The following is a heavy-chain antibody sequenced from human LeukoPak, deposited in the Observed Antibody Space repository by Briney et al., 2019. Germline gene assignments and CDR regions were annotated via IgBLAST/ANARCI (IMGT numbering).Heavy chain of an antibody. CDR3: AAGVYYYDSSGYPEYFDY. J-gene: IGHJ4*02. CDR1: GGSISSGDYY. Sequence: SQTLSLTCTVSGGSISSGDYYWSWIRQPPGKGLEWIVYIYYSGRTYYNPSLKSRVTISVDTSKNQFSLKLSSVTAADTAVYYCAAGVYYYDSSGYPEYFDYWGQGTLVTVSS. CDR2: IYYSGRT. V-gene: IGHV4-30-4*01. D-gene: IGHD3-22*01.